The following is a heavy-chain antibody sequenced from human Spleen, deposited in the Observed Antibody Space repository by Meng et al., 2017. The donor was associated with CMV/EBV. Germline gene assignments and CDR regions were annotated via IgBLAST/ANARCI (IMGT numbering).Heavy chain of an antibody. V-gene: IGHV3-30*04. CDR2: ISYDGSNK. J-gene: IGHJ5*02. CDR1: GFTFRSYA. D-gene: IGHD2-2*01. CDR3: AKDLGGYGGYCSSTSCHPFDP. Sequence: GESLKISCAASGFTFRSYAMHWVRQAPGKGLEWVAVISYDGSNKYYADSVKGRFTISRDNSKTTLYLQMNSLRAEDTAVYYCAKDLGGYGGYCSSTSCHPFDPWGQGTLVTVSS.